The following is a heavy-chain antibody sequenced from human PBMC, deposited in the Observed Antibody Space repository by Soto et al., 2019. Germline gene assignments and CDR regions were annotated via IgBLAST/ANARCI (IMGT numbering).Heavy chain of an antibody. Sequence: ASVKVFCKASGYTFTGYYMHWVRQAPGQGLEWMGWINPNSGGTNYAQKFQGWVTMTRDTSISTAYMELSRLRSDDTAVYYCARGQAGSSYYYYMDVWGKGTTVTVSS. CDR1: GYTFTGYY. CDR2: INPNSGGT. J-gene: IGHJ6*03. V-gene: IGHV1-2*04. CDR3: ARGQAGSSYYYYMDV. D-gene: IGHD6-6*01.